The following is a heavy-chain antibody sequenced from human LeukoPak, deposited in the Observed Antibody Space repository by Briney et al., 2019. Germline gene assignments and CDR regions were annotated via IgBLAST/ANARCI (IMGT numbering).Heavy chain of an antibody. V-gene: IGHV4-34*01. Sequence: SETLSLTCAVYGGSFSGYYWSWIRQPPGKGLEWIGEINHSGSTNYNPSLKSRVTISVDTSKNQFSLKLSSVTAADTAVYYCARGRGDILWGQGTLVPVSS. J-gene: IGHJ4*02. CDR2: INHSGST. CDR1: GGSFSGYY. D-gene: IGHD2-15*01. CDR3: ARGRGDIL.